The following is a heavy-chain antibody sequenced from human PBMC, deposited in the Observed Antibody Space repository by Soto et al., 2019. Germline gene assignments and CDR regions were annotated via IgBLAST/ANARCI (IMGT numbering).Heavy chain of an antibody. CDR2: INHSGST. Sequence: KTSETLSLTCAVYGGSFSGYYWSWIRQPPGKGLEWIGEINHSGSTNYNPSLKSRVTISVDTSKNQFSLKLSSVTAADTAVYYCARGPAYYYDSSGYYYSYYYYGMDVWGQGTTVTVSS. J-gene: IGHJ6*02. CDR3: ARGPAYYYDSSGYYYSYYYYGMDV. CDR1: GGSFSGYY. V-gene: IGHV4-34*01. D-gene: IGHD3-22*01.